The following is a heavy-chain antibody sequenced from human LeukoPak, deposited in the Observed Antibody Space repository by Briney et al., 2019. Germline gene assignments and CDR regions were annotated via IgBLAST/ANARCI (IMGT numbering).Heavy chain of an antibody. Sequence: PGGSLRLSCAASGFTFSGHWMSWVRQAPGKGLEWVASIRQDGSEKHYVDSVEGRFTISRDNAKNSLHLQMNSLRAEDTAAYYCAKGSSRPPNAFDIWGQGTLVTVSS. CDR1: GFTFSGHW. J-gene: IGHJ3*02. D-gene: IGHD6-6*01. CDR2: IRQDGSEK. V-gene: IGHV3-7*01. CDR3: AKGSSRPPNAFDI.